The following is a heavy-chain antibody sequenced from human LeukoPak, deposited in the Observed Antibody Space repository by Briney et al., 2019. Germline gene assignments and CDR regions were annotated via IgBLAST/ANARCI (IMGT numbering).Heavy chain of an antibody. CDR2: IIPIFGTA. J-gene: IGHJ6*03. V-gene: IGHV1-69*05. Sequence: SVKVSCKASGGTFSSYAISWVRQAPGQGLEWMGGIIPIFGTANYAQKFQGRVTITTDESTSTAYMELSSLRSEDTAVYYCARGGHSSGHYYYYYMDVWGKGTTVTVSS. CDR3: ARGGHSSGHYYYYYMDV. CDR1: GGTFSSYA. D-gene: IGHD6-25*01.